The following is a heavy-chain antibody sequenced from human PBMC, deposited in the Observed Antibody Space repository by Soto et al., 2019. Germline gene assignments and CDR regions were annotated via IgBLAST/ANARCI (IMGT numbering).Heavy chain of an antibody. CDR1: GLTVSGKKY. J-gene: IGHJ3*01. CDR3: ATWHEREHAYDV. Sequence: GGALRLSCSASGLTVSGKKYVAWVRQAPGKGLEWVSALYDVDGSFYSDSVKGRFTTSSDSSKTTVYLQMNDLRPADTAVYYCATWHEREHAYDVWGQGTTVTVSS. D-gene: IGHD1-1*01. CDR2: LYDVDGS. V-gene: IGHV3-53*01.